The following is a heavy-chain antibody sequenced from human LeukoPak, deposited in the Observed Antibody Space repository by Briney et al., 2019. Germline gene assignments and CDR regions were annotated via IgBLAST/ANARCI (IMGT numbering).Heavy chain of an antibody. Sequence: ASVKVSCKASGYTFTGYYMHWVRQAPGQGLEWMGWINPNSGGTNYAQKFQGRVTMTRDTSISTAYMELSRLRYDDTAVYYCARDYYDSSCYYGYYYWGQGTLVTVSS. J-gene: IGHJ4*02. V-gene: IGHV1-2*02. CDR1: GYTFTGYY. D-gene: IGHD3-22*01. CDR3: ARDYYDSSCYYGYYY. CDR2: INPNSGGT.